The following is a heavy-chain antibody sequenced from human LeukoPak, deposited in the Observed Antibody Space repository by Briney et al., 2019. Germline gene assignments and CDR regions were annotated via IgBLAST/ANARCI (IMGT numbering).Heavy chain of an antibody. CDR3: ARDYAWDSYGLVLDS. J-gene: IGHJ4*02. CDR2: ISGSGDRI. Sequence: GGSLRLSCAASGFTFSSYAMSWVRQAPGKGLEWVSAISGSGDRIYYADSVKGRFTISRDNAKNSLYLQLNSLRAEDTAVYYCARDYAWDSYGLVLDSWGQGALVTVSS. D-gene: IGHD3-16*02. V-gene: IGHV3-23*01. CDR1: GFTFSSYA.